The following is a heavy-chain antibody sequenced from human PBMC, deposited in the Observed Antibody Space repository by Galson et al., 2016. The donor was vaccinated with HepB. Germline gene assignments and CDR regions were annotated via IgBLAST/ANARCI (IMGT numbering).Heavy chain of an antibody. J-gene: IGHJ3*02. V-gene: IGHV4-61*01. CDR2: IYQSGNT. CDR1: GGSVINRSYF. Sequence: SETLSLTCTVPGGSVINRSYFWSWIRQPPGKGLEWIGFIYQSGNTNYKPSLKSRVTISVDPPENQFSLRLTSLTAADTAVYYCARSYGDYRDDAFHIWGQGTMVTFSS. D-gene: IGHD4-17*01. CDR3: ARSYGDYRDDAFHI.